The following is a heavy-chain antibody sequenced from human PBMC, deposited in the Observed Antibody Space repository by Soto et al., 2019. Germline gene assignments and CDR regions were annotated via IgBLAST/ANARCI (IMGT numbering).Heavy chain of an antibody. D-gene: IGHD6-19*01. CDR2: IIPIFGTA. V-gene: IGHV1-69*13. J-gene: IGHJ4*02. CDR1: GGTFSSYA. Sequence: SVKVSCKASGGTFSSYAISWVRQAPGQGLEWMGGIIPIFGTANYAQKFQGRVTITADESTSTAYMELSSLRSEDTAVYYCARGGGSGPPRDHGYWGQGTLVTVSS. CDR3: ARGGGSGPPRDHGY.